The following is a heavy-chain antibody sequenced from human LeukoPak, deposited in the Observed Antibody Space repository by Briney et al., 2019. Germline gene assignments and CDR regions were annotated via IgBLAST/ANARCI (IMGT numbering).Heavy chain of an antibody. CDR1: GFTFSSYA. CDR2: IRGSGSST. Sequence: GGSLRLSCAASGFTFSSYAMSWVRQAPGGGLEGVSAIRGSGSSTYYADSVKGRFTISRDNSKNTLYLQMDSLRAEDTAIYYCAKGFRLYGDYYFDYWGQGTLVTVSS. CDR3: AKGFRLYGDYYFDY. D-gene: IGHD4-17*01. J-gene: IGHJ4*02. V-gene: IGHV3-23*01.